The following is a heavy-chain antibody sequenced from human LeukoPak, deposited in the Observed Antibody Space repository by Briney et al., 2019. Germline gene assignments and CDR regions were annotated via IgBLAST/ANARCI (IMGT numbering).Heavy chain of an antibody. Sequence: PGGSLRLSCTASGFTFGGHAMSWVRQAPGKGLEWVGFIRRKAYRGTTEYAAAVKGRFTISRDDSESNAYQQLNSLKTEDTAVYYCTRGPIQLWPPNGMDVWGQGTTVIVSS. V-gene: IGHV3-49*04. CDR1: GFTFGGHA. D-gene: IGHD5-18*01. CDR2: IRRKAYRGTT. J-gene: IGHJ6*02. CDR3: TRGPIQLWPPNGMDV.